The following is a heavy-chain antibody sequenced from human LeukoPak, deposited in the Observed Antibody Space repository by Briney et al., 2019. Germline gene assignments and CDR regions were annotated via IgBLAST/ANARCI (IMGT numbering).Heavy chain of an antibody. Sequence: SETLSLTCTVSGASISSDYWSWIRQPPGKGLEWIGYIYHSGHTMSNPSLKSRVTISIDTSNNQFSLKLSSVTAAVTAIYYCARHPFQYPFDYWGPGTLVSVSS. CDR1: GASISSDY. J-gene: IGHJ4*02. D-gene: IGHD4-4*01. V-gene: IGHV4-59*08. CDR2: IYHSGHT. CDR3: ARHPFQYPFDY.